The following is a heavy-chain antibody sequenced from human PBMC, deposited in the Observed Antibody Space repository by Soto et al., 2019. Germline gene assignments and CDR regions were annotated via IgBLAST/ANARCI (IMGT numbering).Heavy chain of an antibody. Sequence: GASVKVSCKASGYNFNIYGISWVRQAPGQGLEWMGGIIPIFGTANYAQKFQGRVTITADESTSTAYMELSSLRSEDTAVYYCARGNYSRSWLGRDWFDPGGGEPRVPV. CDR3: ARGNYSRSWLGRDWFDP. V-gene: IGHV1-69*13. J-gene: IGHJ5*02. CDR1: GYNFNIYG. CDR2: IIPIFGTA. D-gene: IGHD6-13*01.